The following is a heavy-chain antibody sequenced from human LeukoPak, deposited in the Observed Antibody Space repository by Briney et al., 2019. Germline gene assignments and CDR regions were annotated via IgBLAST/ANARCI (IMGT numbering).Heavy chain of an antibody. Sequence: SETLSLTCTVSGGSISSYYWSWIRQPAGKGLEWIGRIYTSGSTNYNPSLKSRVTMSVDTSKNRFSLKLSSVTAADTAVYYCARLTRYPPRGAFDIWGQGTMVTVSS. CDR3: ARLTRYPPRGAFDI. CDR1: GGSISSYY. V-gene: IGHV4-4*07. J-gene: IGHJ3*02. D-gene: IGHD2-2*02. CDR2: IYTSGST.